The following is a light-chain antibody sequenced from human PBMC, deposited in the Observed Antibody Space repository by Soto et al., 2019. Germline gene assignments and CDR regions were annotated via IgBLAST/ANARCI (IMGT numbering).Light chain of an antibody. V-gene: IGKV1-5*01. CDR1: QSISSR. CDR3: QQFNSYPIT. CDR2: DAS. J-gene: IGKJ5*01. Sequence: DIQMTQSSSTLSASVGDRVTITCRASQSISSRLAWYQQKSGKAPNLLIYDASSLEGGVPSRFSGSGSGTEFTLTIGGLQPDDFATYYCQQFNSYPITFGQGTRLEIK.